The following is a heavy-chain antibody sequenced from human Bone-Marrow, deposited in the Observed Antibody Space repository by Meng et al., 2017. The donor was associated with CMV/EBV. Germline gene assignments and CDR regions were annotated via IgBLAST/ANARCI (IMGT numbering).Heavy chain of an antibody. V-gene: IGHV3-7*01. J-gene: IGHJ4*02. D-gene: IGHD1-26*01. CDR1: GFTFGDYA. CDR3: ARGALSGSYPYFDY. CDR2: MKEDGSEE. Sequence: GESLKISCTASGFTFGDYAMSWVRQAPGKGLEWVAKMKEDGSEEYYVDSVKGRFTISRDNAENSLHLQMNSLRAEDTAVYYCARGALSGSYPYFDYWGQGALVTVSS.